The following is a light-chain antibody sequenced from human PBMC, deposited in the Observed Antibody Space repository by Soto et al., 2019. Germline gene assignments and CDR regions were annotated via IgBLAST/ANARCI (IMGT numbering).Light chain of an antibody. CDR1: QSVGSY. CDR2: GAS. Sequence: EIVLTQSPATLSLYPGEKETNSCRVSQSVGSYLVWYQQKPGQAPRLLIHGASNRATGIPARFSGSGSGTDFTLTISSLEPEDFAVYYCQQRSSWPPLFGQGTRLEIK. CDR3: QQRSSWPPL. V-gene: IGKV3-11*01. J-gene: IGKJ5*01.